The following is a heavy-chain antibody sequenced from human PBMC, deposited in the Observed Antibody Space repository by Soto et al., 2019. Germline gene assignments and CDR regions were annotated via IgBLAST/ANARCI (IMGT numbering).Heavy chain of an antibody. Sequence: ASVKVSCKASGYTFTSYYMHWVRQAPGQGLEWMGIINPSGGSTSYAQKFQGRVTMTRDTSTSTVYMELSSLRSEGTAVYYCASQIVATIVISLAFDIWGQGTMVTVSS. CDR3: ASQIVATIVISLAFDI. D-gene: IGHD5-12*01. V-gene: IGHV1-46*03. CDR1: GYTFTSYY. CDR2: INPSGGST. J-gene: IGHJ3*02.